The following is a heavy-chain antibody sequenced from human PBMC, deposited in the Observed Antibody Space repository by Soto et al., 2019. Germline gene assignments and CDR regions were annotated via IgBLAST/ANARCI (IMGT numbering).Heavy chain of an antibody. CDR1: GFTFSSFW. CDR2: INPDGSEK. V-gene: IGHV3-7*01. J-gene: IGHJ4*02. CDR3: SRSLNS. Sequence: QAGGSLRLSCAASGFTFSSFWMDWVRQAPGKGLEWVANINPDGSEKHYVDSVKGCFTISRDNVRNSLYLQMSSLTAEDSALYYCSRSLNSWGQGTRVTVSS.